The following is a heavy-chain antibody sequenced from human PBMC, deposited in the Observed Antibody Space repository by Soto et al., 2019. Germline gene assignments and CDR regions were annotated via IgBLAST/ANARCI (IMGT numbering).Heavy chain of an antibody. V-gene: IGHV3-15*07. CDR1: GFTFSNAW. Sequence: GGSLRLSCAASGFTFSNAWMNWVRQAPGKGLERVGRIKSKTDGGATGYAAPVKGRFTISRDDFKNTLYLQMNSLKTEDTAVYYCTTERFGELDYGMDVWGQGTTVTVSS. CDR2: IKSKTDGGAT. CDR3: TTERFGELDYGMDV. D-gene: IGHD3-10*01. J-gene: IGHJ6*02.